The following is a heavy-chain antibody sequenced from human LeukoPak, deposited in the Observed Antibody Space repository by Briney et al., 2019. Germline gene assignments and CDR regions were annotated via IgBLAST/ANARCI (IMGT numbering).Heavy chain of an antibody. Sequence: ASVKVSCKASGYTLTELSMHWVRQAPGKGLEWMGGFDPEDGETIYAQKFLGRVTMTEDTSTDTAYMDLNSLRSEDTAVYYCATLSTTVVSPGVYWGQGTLVTVSS. CDR1: GYTLTELS. J-gene: IGHJ4*02. V-gene: IGHV1-24*01. CDR3: ATLSTTVVSPGVY. CDR2: FDPEDGET. D-gene: IGHD4-23*01.